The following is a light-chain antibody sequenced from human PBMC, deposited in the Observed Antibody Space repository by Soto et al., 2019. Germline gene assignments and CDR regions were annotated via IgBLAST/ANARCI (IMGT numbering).Light chain of an antibody. CDR1: SSDVGGYNY. J-gene: IGLJ3*02. V-gene: IGLV2-14*01. Sequence: QSALTQPASVSGSPGQSITISCTGTSSDVGGYNYVSWYQQHPGKAPKLMIYEVSNRPSGVSNRFSGPKSGNTASLTISGLQAEDEADYYCNSYRSSSTRVFGGGTKLTVL. CDR3: NSYRSSSTRV. CDR2: EVS.